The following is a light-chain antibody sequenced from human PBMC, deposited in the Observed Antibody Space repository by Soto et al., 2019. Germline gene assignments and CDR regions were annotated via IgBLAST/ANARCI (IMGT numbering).Light chain of an antibody. CDR3: QQYDGN. CDR2: DAS. V-gene: IGKV1-5*01. CDR1: QNINNW. J-gene: IGKJ3*01. Sequence: TQMTQSPSTLSASVGDRVTLTCRASQNINNWLAWYQQKPGKAPKVLIYDASSLESGVPSRFSGSGSETEFTLTISSLQPDDFATYYCQQYDGNFGPGTKVDFK.